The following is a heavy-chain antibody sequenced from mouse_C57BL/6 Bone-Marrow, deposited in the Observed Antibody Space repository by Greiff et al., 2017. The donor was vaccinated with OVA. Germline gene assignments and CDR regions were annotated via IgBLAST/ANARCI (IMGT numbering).Heavy chain of an antibody. CDR3: ARYGYSNYYFDY. V-gene: IGHV1-55*01. Sequence: QVQLQQPGAELVKPGASVKMSCKASGYTFTSYWITWVKQRPGQGLEWIGDIYPGSGSTNYNEKFKSKATLTGDTSSSTAYMQLSSLTSEDSAVYYCARYGYSNYYFDYWGQGTTLTVSS. D-gene: IGHD2-5*01. CDR2: IYPGSGST. J-gene: IGHJ2*01. CDR1: GYTFTSYW.